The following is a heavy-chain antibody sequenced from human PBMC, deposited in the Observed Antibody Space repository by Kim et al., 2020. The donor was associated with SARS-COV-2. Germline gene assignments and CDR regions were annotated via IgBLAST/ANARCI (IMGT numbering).Heavy chain of an antibody. V-gene: IGHV3-43*02. CDR1: GFTFDDYA. D-gene: IGHD2-21*02. J-gene: IGHJ4*02. CDR2: ISGDGGST. CDR3: ARCGGDCYSTIPFDY. Sequence: GGSLRLSCAASGFTFDDYAMHWVRQAPGKGLEWVSLISGDGGSTYYADSVKGRFTISRDNSKNSLYLQMNSLRTEDTALYYCARCGGDCYSTIPFDYWGQGTLVTVSS.